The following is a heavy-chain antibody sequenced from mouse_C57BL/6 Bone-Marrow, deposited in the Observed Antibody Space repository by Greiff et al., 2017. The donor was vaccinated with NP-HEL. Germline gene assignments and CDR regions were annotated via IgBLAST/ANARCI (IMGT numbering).Heavy chain of an antibody. CDR2: INYDGSST. J-gene: IGHJ1*03. Sequence: EVNVVESEGGLVQPGSSMKLSCTASGFTFSDYYMAWVRQVPEKGLEWVANINYDGSSTYYLDSLKSRFIISRDNAKNILYLQMSSLKSEDTATYYCARAPYYDYDGAFDVWGTGTTVTVSS. V-gene: IGHV5-16*01. CDR1: GFTFSDYY. D-gene: IGHD2-4*01. CDR3: ARAPYYDYDGAFDV.